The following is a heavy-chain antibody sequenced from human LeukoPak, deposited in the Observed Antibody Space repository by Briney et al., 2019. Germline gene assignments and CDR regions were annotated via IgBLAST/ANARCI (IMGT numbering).Heavy chain of an antibody. CDR2: IKSKTDGGTT. J-gene: IGHJ4*02. Sequence: GGSLRLSCAASGFTFSNAWMSWVRQAPGKGLEWVGRIKSKTDGGTTDYAAPVKGRFTISRHDSKNTLYLQMNSLKTEDTAVYYCTTAPDYYYDSSGYYYYFDYWGQGTLVTVSS. CDR3: TTAPDYYYDSSGYYYYFDY. CDR1: GFTFSNAW. V-gene: IGHV3-15*01. D-gene: IGHD3-22*01.